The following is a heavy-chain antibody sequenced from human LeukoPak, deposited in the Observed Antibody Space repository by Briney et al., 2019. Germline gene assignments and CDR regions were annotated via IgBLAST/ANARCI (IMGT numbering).Heavy chain of an antibody. CDR2: IYYSGST. V-gene: IGHV4-59*01. J-gene: IGHJ3*02. CDR1: GGSISSYY. D-gene: IGHD1-26*01. CDR3: ARSKVGAAFDI. Sequence: SETLSLTCTVSGGSISSYYWSWIRQPPGKGLEWIGYIYYSGSTNYNPSLKSRVTISVDTSKNQFSPKLSSVTAADTAVYYCARSKVGAAFDIWGQGTMVTVSS.